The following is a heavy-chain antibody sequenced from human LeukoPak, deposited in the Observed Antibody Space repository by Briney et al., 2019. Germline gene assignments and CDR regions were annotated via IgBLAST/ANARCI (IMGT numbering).Heavy chain of an antibody. J-gene: IGHJ3*02. CDR3: ARGGGGAFDI. Sequence: GGSLRLSCAASGFTFSSYSMNWVRQAPGKGLEWDSSISSSSSYIYYADSVKGRFTISRDNAKNSLYLQMNSLRAEDTAVYYCARGGGGAFDIWGQGTMVTVSS. D-gene: IGHD3-10*01. V-gene: IGHV3-21*01. CDR1: GFTFSSYS. CDR2: ISSSSSYI.